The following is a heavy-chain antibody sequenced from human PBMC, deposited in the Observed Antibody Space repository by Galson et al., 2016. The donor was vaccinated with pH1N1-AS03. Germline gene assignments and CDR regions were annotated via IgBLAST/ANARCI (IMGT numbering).Heavy chain of an antibody. J-gene: IGHJ4*02. Sequence: ALVKPTQTLTLTCSFSGFSLDSTSVGVGWVRQPPGEPLDWLGLIYWDDQKWYRPSLQNRITITKDTSKNQVVLTLTDLQTADTGTYYCAHGSGWLLDYWGQGILVTVSS. CDR3: AHGSGWLLDY. CDR2: IYWDDQK. V-gene: IGHV2-5*02. CDR1: GFSLDSTSVG. D-gene: IGHD6-19*01.